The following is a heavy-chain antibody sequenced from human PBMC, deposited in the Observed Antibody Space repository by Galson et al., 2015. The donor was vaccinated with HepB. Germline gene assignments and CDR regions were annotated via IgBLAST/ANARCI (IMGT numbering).Heavy chain of an antibody. V-gene: IGHV4-61*01. D-gene: IGHD1-7*01. J-gene: IGHJ4*02. CDR1: VGSVNSGTYY. CDR3: ASSKRITGTTGGFDY. CDR2: IDYSGST. Sequence: ETLSLTCTVSVGSVNSGTYYWTWIRQSPGKGLQWIGYIDYSGSTDYNPSLKSRVTISVDTSRNQFSLRLGSVTAADTAVYYCASSKRITGTTGGFDYWGQGTLVTVSS.